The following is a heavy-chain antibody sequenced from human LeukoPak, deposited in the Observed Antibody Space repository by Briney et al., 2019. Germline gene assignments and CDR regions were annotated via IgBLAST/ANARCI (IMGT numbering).Heavy chain of an antibody. V-gene: IGHV4-39*07. J-gene: IGHJ5*02. CDR2: IYYSGST. Sequence: SETLSLTCTVSGGSISSYYWGWIRQPPGKGLEWIGSIYYSGSTYYNPSLKSRVTISIDTSKNQFSLNLSSVTAADTAVYYCARDGEVLSSSWFWFDPWGQGTLVTVSS. CDR1: GGSISSYY. CDR3: ARDGEVLSSSWFWFDP. D-gene: IGHD6-13*01.